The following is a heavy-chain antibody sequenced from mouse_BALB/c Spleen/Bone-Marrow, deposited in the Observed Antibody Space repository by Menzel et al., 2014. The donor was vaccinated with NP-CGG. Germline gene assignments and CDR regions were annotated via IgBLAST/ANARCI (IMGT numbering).Heavy chain of an antibody. CDR3: ARMGHYGWFAY. Sequence: EVQLQQSGGGLVQPGGSLKLSCAASGFDFSSYWMSWVRQAPGKGLEWNGEINPESNTINYTPSLKDKFIISRDNAKNTLYLQMSKVRSEDTALYYCARMGHYGWFAYWGQGTLVTVSA. CDR1: GFDFSSYW. D-gene: IGHD1-1*01. J-gene: IGHJ3*01. CDR2: INPESNTI. V-gene: IGHV4-1*02.